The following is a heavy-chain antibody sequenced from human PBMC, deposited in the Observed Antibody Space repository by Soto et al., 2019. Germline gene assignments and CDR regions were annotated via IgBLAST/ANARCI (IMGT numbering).Heavy chain of an antibody. CDR1: GFSLSMSGVG. D-gene: IGHD2-15*01. Sequence: SGPTLVNPTQTLTLTCTFSGFSLSMSGVGVGWIRQPPGKALEWLALIDWDDDKYYSTSLKTRLTISKDTSKNQVVLTMTNMDPVDTATYYCARMGRGYCSGGSCSSYYYYGMDVWGQGTTVTVSS. J-gene: IGHJ6*02. CDR2: IDWDDDK. V-gene: IGHV2-70*01. CDR3: ARMGRGYCSGGSCSSYYYYGMDV.